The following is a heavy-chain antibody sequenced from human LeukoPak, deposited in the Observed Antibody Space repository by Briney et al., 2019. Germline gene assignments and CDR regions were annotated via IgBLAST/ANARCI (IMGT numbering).Heavy chain of an antibody. Sequence: PSETLSLTCAVYGGSISTYYWSWVRQPPGKGLEWIGEINHSGSTNYNPALKSRVTISANTSKGQFSLKLTSVTAADTAVYYCSARGDWGQGTLVTVS. CDR2: INHSGST. CDR3: SARGD. J-gene: IGHJ4*02. V-gene: IGHV4-34*01. CDR1: GGSISTYY.